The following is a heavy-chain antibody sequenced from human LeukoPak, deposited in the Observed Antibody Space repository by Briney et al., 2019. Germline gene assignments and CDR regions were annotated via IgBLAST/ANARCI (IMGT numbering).Heavy chain of an antibody. J-gene: IGHJ4*01. CDR1: GFTFSSYW. CDR2: ISGGDNST. D-gene: IGHD2-15*01. CDR3: AKSFRVTYCTGGSCYSKPAPFDY. V-gene: IGHV3-23*01. Sequence: GGSLRLSCAASGFTFSSYWMSWVRQAPGKGLEWVSSISGGDNSTYYADSVKGRFTISRDNSKNTLYLQMNSLRAGDTAVYYCAKSFRVTYCTGGSCYSKPAPFDYWGHGTLVTVSS.